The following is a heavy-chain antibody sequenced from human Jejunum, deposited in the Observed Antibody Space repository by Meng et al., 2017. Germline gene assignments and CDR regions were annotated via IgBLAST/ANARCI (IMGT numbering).Heavy chain of an antibody. J-gene: IGHJ5*02. CDR2: IYWDDDK. D-gene: IGHD6-13*01. CDR1: GFSLTPSRVG. CDR3: AHRLAYSSNYNVGWFDP. V-gene: IGHV2-5*02. Sequence: LMRLGSPRAKPHKPLTLTCTFPGFSLTPSRVGVGWIRQPPGKALECLALIYWDDDKRYNPSLKNRLTVTKDTSKNQVVLTMTNMDLVDTATYYCAHRLAYSSNYNVGWFDPWGQGTLVTVSS.